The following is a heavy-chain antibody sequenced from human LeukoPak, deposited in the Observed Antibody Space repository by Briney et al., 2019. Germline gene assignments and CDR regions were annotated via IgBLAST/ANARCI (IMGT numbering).Heavy chain of an antibody. CDR3: ARGFPEQQLSTRAGWFDP. Sequence: SETLSLTCAVYGGSFSGYYWSWIRQPPGKGLEWIGEINHSGSTNYNPSLKSRVTISVDTSKNQFSLKLSSVTAADTAVYYCARGFPEQQLSTRAGWFDPWGQGTLVTVSS. D-gene: IGHD6-13*01. CDR2: INHSGST. CDR1: GGSFSGYY. V-gene: IGHV4-34*01. J-gene: IGHJ5*02.